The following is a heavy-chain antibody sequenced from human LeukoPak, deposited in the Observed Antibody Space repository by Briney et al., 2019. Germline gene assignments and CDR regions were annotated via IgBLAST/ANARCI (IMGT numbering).Heavy chain of an antibody. J-gene: IGHJ4*02. CDR3: VNLWEAGY. D-gene: IGHD1-26*01. CDR1: GFTFDDYA. CDR2: ISWNSGSI. V-gene: IGHV3-9*01. Sequence: GGSLRLSCAASGFTFDDYAMHWVRQAPGKGLEWVSGISWNSGSIGYVDSVKGRFTISRDNAKNSLYLQMNSLRGEDTAVYCCVNLWEAGYWGQGTLVTVSS.